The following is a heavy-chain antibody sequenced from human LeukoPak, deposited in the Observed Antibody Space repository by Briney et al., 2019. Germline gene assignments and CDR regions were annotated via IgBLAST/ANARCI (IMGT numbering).Heavy chain of an antibody. CDR3: ARQGLSSVYYFDY. V-gene: IGHV4-34*01. CDR2: INHSGST. J-gene: IGHJ4*02. D-gene: IGHD6-6*01. CDR1: GGSFSGYY. Sequence: SETLSLTCAVYGGSFSGYYWSWIRQPPGKGLEWIGEINHSGSTNYNPSLKSRVTISVDTSKNQFSLKLSSVTAADAAVYYCARQGLSSVYYFDYWGQGTLVTVSS.